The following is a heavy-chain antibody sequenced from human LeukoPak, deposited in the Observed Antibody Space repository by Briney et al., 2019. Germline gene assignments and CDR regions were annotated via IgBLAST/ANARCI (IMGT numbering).Heavy chain of an antibody. CDR1: GFTFSSYW. CDR3: ARKGDGYNSIDY. V-gene: IGHV3-74*01. CDR2: IKSDGSGT. Sequence: PGGSLRLSCAASGFTFSSYWMHWVRQVPGKGLVWVSRIKSDGSGTSYADSVQGRFTISRDNAMNTLFLQMNTLRAEDTAVYYCARKGDGYNSIDYWGQGTLVTVS. J-gene: IGHJ4*02. D-gene: IGHD5-24*01.